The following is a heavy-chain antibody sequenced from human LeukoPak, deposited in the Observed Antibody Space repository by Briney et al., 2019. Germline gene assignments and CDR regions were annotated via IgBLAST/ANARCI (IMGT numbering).Heavy chain of an antibody. CDR3: ARHSSGWSFDY. J-gene: IGHJ4*02. Sequence: GGSLRLSCAASGFTFSNYAMTWVRQAPGKGLEWVSSISGIGSNIYYADSVKGRFTISRDNSKNTLHVQMNSLRAEDTTVYYCARHSSGWSFDYWGQGTLVTVSS. V-gene: IGHV3-23*01. D-gene: IGHD3-22*01. CDR1: GFTFSNYA. CDR2: ISGIGSNI.